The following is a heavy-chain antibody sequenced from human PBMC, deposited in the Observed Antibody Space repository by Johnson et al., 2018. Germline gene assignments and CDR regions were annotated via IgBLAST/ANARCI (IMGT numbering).Heavy chain of an antibody. V-gene: IGHV3-74*01. Sequence: EVQLQESGGGLVQPGGFLRLSCGASGFTFSSHWMNWVRQVPGKGLVWVSRINNDGSSTIYADSVKGRFSVSRDNAKNTLYLHMNSLRAEDTAVYYCTRGGERGTFDIWGQGTMVTVSS. CDR1: GFTFSSHW. J-gene: IGHJ3*02. D-gene: IGHD2-21*01. CDR3: TRGGERGTFDI. CDR2: INNDGSST.